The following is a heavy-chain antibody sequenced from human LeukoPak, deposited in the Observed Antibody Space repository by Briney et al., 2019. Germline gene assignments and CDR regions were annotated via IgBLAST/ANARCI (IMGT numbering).Heavy chain of an antibody. D-gene: IGHD3-22*01. CDR2: IFYSGTT. V-gene: IGHV4-39*07. CDR3: ARDTENYYYDSTLLGAFDI. CDR1: SGSITSSAYS. J-gene: IGHJ3*02. Sequence: SETLSLTCTVSSGSITSSAYSWGWIRQPPGKGLEWIGNIFYSGTTYYSPSLKSRVTISVDTSKNQFSLKLSSVTAADTAVYYCARDTENYYYDSTLLGAFDIWGQGTMVTVSS.